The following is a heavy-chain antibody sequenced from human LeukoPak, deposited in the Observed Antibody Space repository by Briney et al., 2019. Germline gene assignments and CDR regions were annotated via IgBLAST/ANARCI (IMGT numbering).Heavy chain of an antibody. Sequence: ASVKVSCKASGYTFTNYGISWVRQAPGQGLEWMGWINTYNGNTNYAQKLRGRVTMTTDTSTSTAYMELRSLRSDDTAVYYCARALAQGGSFDLYYFDSWDQGSLVTVSS. V-gene: IGHV1-18*01. CDR3: ARALAQGGSFDLYYFDS. CDR1: GYTFTNYG. J-gene: IGHJ4*02. D-gene: IGHD3-9*01. CDR2: INTYNGNT.